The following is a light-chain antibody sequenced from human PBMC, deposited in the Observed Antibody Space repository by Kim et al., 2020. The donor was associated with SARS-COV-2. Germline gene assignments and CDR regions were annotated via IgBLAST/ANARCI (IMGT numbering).Light chain of an antibody. Sequence: ASVGDRVTLTCRASQGISSYLAWYQQKPGKAPNLLIYAASTLQSGVPSRFSGSGSGTEFTLTISSLQPEDFATYYCQQLNSYPITFGQGTRLEIK. CDR1: QGISSY. J-gene: IGKJ5*01. V-gene: IGKV1-9*01. CDR2: AAS. CDR3: QQLNSYPIT.